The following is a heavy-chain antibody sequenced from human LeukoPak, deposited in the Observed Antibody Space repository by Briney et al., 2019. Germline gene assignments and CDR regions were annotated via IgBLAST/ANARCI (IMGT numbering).Heavy chain of an antibody. CDR3: AKSRWTYYDCGES. D-gene: IGHD3-22*01. J-gene: IGHJ5*02. V-gene: IGHV3-23*01. CDR2: ISASGKTT. Sequence: GGTLGLSCAASGFTFSNYGMGWVRQAPGQGLEWVSIISASGKTTNYADSVKGRFTISRDNSKNTLYLQMNSLRAEDTAVYYCAKSRWTYYDCGESWGQGTLVTVSS. CDR1: GFTFSNYG.